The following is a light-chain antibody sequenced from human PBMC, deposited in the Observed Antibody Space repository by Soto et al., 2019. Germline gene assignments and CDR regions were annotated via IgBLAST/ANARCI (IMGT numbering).Light chain of an antibody. J-gene: IGLJ1*01. CDR1: ISDVGGYNF. Sequence: QSALTQPASVSGSPGQSITISCTGTISDVGGYNFVSWYQQHPGKAPKRMIYDVSNRPSGVSDRFSGSKSGNSASLTISGLKAEDEADYCCSSYTSRSPDVFGTGTKPTVL. CDR3: SSYTSRSPDV. V-gene: IGLV2-14*01. CDR2: DVS.